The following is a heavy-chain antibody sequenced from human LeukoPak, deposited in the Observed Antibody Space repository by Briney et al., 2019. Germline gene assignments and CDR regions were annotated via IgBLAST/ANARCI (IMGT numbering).Heavy chain of an antibody. V-gene: IGHV4-59*01. D-gene: IGHD3-10*02. CDR3: ARGSYYDGGGYGIDP. CDR2: IYYSGST. J-gene: IGHJ5*02. CDR1: GGSISSYY. Sequence: SETLSLTCTVSGGSISSYYWSWIRQPPGKGLEWIGYIYYSGSTNYNPSFKSRVTISVDTSKNQFSLKLSSVTAADTAVYYCARGSYYDGGGYGIDPWGQGTLVTVSS.